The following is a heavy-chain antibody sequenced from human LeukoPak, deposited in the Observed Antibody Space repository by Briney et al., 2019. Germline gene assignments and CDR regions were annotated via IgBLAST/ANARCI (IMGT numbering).Heavy chain of an antibody. J-gene: IGHJ6*04. CDR2: INHSGST. V-gene: IGHV4-34*01. CDR3: GAVAAIRSYYGMDV. D-gene: IGHD2-2*02. Sequence: SETLSLTCAVYGGSFSGYYWSRIRQPPGKGLEWIGKINHSGSTNYNPSLKSRVTISVDTSKNQFSLKLSSVTAADTAIYYCGAVAAIRSYYGMDVWGKGTTVTVSS. CDR1: GGSFSGYY.